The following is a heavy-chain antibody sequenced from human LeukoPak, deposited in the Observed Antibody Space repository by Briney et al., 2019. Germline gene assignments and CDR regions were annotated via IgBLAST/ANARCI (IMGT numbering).Heavy chain of an antibody. Sequence: GRSLRLSCATAGFTFSNYWMAWVRQAPGKGLEWVANIKQDGSEKYYVDSVKGRFTLSRDNAKNSLFLQMNSLRVEDTAVYYCATQRSGIFDYWGQGTLVTVSS. CDR3: ATQRSGIFDY. CDR1: GFTFSNYW. J-gene: IGHJ4*02. CDR2: IKQDGSEK. D-gene: IGHD1-14*01. V-gene: IGHV3-7*02.